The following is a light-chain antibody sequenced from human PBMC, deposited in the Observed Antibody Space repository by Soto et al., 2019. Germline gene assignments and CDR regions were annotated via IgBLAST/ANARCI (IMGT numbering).Light chain of an antibody. V-gene: IGKV3-15*01. Sequence: PVERAPLSCRASQSVRSNLAWYQQKPGQAPRLLILGASTRASGIPAKFSGSGSGTEFTLSIGSLQSEDFAIYYCQQYDNWPPRWTLGQGTKVDIK. CDR3: QQYDNWPPRWT. CDR1: QSVRSN. J-gene: IGKJ1*01. CDR2: GAS.